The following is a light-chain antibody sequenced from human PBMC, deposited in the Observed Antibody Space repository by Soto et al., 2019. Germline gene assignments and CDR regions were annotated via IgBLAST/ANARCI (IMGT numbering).Light chain of an antibody. CDR1: ISNIGGNS. CDR2: DDN. Sequence: QCLLPQPPSVSAAPGQKFTIACSGSISNIGGNSVSWYQQLPGTAPKLLIYDDNKRPSGIPDRFSGSKYGTSATLGITGFQTGDEADYYCGSWDSSLSAYVFGTGTKVTVL. V-gene: IGLV1-51*01. CDR3: GSWDSSLSAYV. J-gene: IGLJ1*01.